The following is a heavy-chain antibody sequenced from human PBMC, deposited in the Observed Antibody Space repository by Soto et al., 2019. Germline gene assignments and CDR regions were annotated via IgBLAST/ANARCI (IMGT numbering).Heavy chain of an antibody. J-gene: IGHJ6*02. D-gene: IGHD3-22*01. CDR1: GGSISSGDYY. CDR2: IYYSGST. CDR3: ARDYGPTFGYYYDSSGYVGMAV. Sequence: SETLSLTCTVSGGSISSGDYYWSWIRQPPGKGLEWIGYIYYSGSTYYNPSLKSRVTIPVDTSKNQFSLKLSSVTAADTAVYYCARDYGPTFGYYYDSSGYVGMAVCGQGTTVTVSS. V-gene: IGHV4-30-4*01.